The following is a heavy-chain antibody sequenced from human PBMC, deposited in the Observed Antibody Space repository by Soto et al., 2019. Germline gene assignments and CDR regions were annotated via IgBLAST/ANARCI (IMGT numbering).Heavy chain of an antibody. CDR2: ISSSSSYI. J-gene: IGHJ3*02. Sequence: GGSLRLSCAASGFTFSSYSMNWVRQAPGKGLKWVSSISSSSSYIYYADSVKGRFTISRDNAKNSPYLQMNSLRAEDTAVYYCASREYYDILTGYYHDAFDIWGQGTMVTVSS. CDR3: ASREYYDILTGYYHDAFDI. CDR1: GFTFSSYS. D-gene: IGHD3-9*01. V-gene: IGHV3-21*01.